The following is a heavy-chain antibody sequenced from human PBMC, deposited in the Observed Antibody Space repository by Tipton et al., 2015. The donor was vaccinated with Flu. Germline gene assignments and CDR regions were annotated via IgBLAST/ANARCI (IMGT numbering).Heavy chain of an antibody. Sequence: QLVQSGAEVKKPGASVKVSCKASGYTFTSYGISWVRQAPGQGLEWMGWISAYNGNTNYAQKLQGRVTMTTDTSTSTAYMELRSLRTDDRAVYYFAGWYLVDCSGFRILSCFSGMVVWGQGATVTVSS. J-gene: IGHJ6*02. CDR3: AGWYLVDCSGFRILSCFSGMVV. CDR2: ISAYNGNT. CDR1: GYTFTSYG. V-gene: IGHV1-18*01. D-gene: IGHD2-15*01.